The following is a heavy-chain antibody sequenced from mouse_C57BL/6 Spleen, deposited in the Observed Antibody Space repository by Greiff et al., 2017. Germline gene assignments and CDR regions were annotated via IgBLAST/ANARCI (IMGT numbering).Heavy chain of an antibody. Sequence: QVQLQQPGAELVKPGASVKLSCKASGYTFTSYWMHWVKQRPGQGLEWIGMIHPNSGSTNYNEKFKSKATLTVDKSSSTAYMQLSSLTSEDSAVYYCARPYPKGYFDYWGQGTTLTVSS. CDR3: ARPYPKGYFDY. J-gene: IGHJ2*01. V-gene: IGHV1-64*01. CDR2: IHPNSGST. CDR1: GYTFTSYW.